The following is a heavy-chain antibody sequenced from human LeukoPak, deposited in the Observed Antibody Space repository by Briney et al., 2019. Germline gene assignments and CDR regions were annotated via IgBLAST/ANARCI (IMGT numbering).Heavy chain of an antibody. Sequence: ASVKVSCEXSGYTFTGYYMHWVRQAPGQGLEWMGRINPNSGGTNYAQKFQGRVTMTRDTSISTAYMELSRLRSDDTAVYYCAREEQYYDILTGYYSYYYYYMDVWGKGTTVTVSS. CDR3: AREEQYYDILTGYYSYYYYYMDV. CDR2: INPNSGGT. V-gene: IGHV1-2*06. D-gene: IGHD3-9*01. CDR1: GYTFTGYY. J-gene: IGHJ6*03.